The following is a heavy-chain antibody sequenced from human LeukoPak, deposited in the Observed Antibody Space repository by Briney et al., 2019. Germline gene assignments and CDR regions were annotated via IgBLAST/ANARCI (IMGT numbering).Heavy chain of an antibody. V-gene: IGHV3-30-3*01. Sequence: GGSLRLSCAASGFTFSSYAMHWVRQAPGKGLEWVAVISYDGSNKYYADSVKGRFTISRDNSKNTLYLQMNSLRAEDTAVYYCARGADYWGQGTLVTVSS. CDR1: GFTFSSYA. CDR2: ISYDGSNK. CDR3: ARGADY. J-gene: IGHJ4*02.